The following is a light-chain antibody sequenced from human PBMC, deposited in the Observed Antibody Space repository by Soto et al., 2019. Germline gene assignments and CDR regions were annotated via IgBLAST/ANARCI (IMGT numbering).Light chain of an antibody. J-gene: IGKJ1*01. CDR3: QQYGTSPWA. CDR1: QSLSSSY. CDR2: GAS. V-gene: IGKV3-20*01. Sequence: EIVLTQSPGTLSLSPGERGTLSCRASQSLSSSYLAWYQQKSGQAPRLLIYGASSRATGIPDRFSGSGSGTDFTLTISRLEPVDFAVYYCQQYGTSPWAFGQGTKVEIK.